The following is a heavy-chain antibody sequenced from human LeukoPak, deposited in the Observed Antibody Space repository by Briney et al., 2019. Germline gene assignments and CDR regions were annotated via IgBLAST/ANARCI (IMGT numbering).Heavy chain of an antibody. CDR3: ARGDYGDYISDYYYYGMDV. CDR1: GGTFSSYA. J-gene: IGHJ6*04. Sequence: GASVKVSCTASGGTFSSYAISWVRQAPGQGLEWMGGIIPIFGTANYAQKFQGRVTITADKSTSTAYMELSSLRSEDTAVYYCARGDYGDYISDYYYYGMDVWGKGTTVTVSS. V-gene: IGHV1-69*06. CDR2: IIPIFGTA. D-gene: IGHD4-17*01.